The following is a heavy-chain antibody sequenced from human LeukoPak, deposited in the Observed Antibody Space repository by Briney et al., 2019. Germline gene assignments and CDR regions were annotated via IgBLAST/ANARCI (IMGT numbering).Heavy chain of an antibody. J-gene: IGHJ4*02. CDR2: IIPIFGTA. CDR3: AREDSHDSSGYYPGYFDY. Sequence: SVKVSCKASGGTFSSYAISWVRQAPGQGLEWMGGIIPIFGTANYAQKFQGRVTITADESTSTAYMELSSLRSEDTAVYYCAREDSHDSSGYYPGYFDYWGQGTLVTVSS. CDR1: GGTFSSYA. V-gene: IGHV1-69*13. D-gene: IGHD3-22*01.